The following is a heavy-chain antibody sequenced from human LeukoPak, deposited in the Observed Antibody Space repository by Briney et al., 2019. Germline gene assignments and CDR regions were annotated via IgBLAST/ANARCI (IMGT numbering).Heavy chain of an antibody. D-gene: IGHD6-19*01. V-gene: IGHV3-30*04. CDR3: ARAAAVTGAFRANWFDP. J-gene: IGHJ5*02. CDR2: TSNDGRKE. CDR1: GFTFSRYD. Sequence: GGSLRLSCLASGFTFSRYDMNWVRQAPGKGLEWVAVTSNDGRKEIYADSVKGRFTISRDNSKNTLYLQMNSLRAEDTAVYYCARAAAVTGAFRANWFDPWGQGTLVTVSS.